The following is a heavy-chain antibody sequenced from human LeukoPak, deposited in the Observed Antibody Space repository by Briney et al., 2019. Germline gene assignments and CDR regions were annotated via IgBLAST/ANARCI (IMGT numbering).Heavy chain of an antibody. CDR1: SGSISDYY. D-gene: IGHD2/OR15-2a*01. CDR3: ARDLKVGNTGYYFDH. J-gene: IGHJ4*02. CDR2: VYYSGST. Sequence: SETLSLTCTVSSGSISDYYWSSIRQPPGEGLEWIGYVYYSGSTNYNPSLKSRVTILVAMSKKQFSLKINSVTVADTAVYYCARDLKVGNTGYYFDHWGQGTLVTVSS. V-gene: IGHV4-59*01.